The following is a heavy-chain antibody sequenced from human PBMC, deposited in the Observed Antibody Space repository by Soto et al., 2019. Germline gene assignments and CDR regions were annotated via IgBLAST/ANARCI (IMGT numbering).Heavy chain of an antibody. CDR3: AMVDNYVTPTPPDV. V-gene: IGHV1-18*01. CDR1: GYIFVNYG. D-gene: IGHD3-16*01. CDR2: ISPYSGNT. Sequence: QVQLVQSGDEVRKPGSSVKVSCKASGYIFVNYGIAWVRQAPGQGLEWMGWISPYSGNTHYASKVQGRLTMTTDTFSSTGYMDLGSLTSYGTAVYFCAMVDNYVTPTPPDVWGQGTTVTVSS. J-gene: IGHJ6*02.